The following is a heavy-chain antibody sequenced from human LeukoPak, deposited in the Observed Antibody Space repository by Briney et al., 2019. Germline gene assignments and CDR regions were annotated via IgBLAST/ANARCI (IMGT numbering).Heavy chain of an antibody. CDR1: GGSISSYY. CDR3: ARGTPKYCSSTSCPTPPFDY. V-gene: IGHV4-4*07. Sequence: SETLPLTCTVSGGSISSYYWSWIRQPAGKGLEWIGRIYTSGSTNYNPSLKSRVTMSVDTSKNQFSLKLSSVTAADTAVYYCARGTPKYCSSTSCPTPPFDYWGQGTLVTVSS. D-gene: IGHD2-2*01. J-gene: IGHJ4*02. CDR2: IYTSGST.